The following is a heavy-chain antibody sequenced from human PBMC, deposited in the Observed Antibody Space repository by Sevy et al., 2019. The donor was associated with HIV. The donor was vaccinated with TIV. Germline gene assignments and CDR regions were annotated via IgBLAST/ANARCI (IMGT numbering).Heavy chain of an antibody. CDR3: ARSRSYCSGGNCYSDFDI. D-gene: IGHD2-15*01. V-gene: IGHV4-61*02. Sequence: SETLSLTCNVSGASINRGSYYWIWIRQPAGKGLEWIGRIYTSGATNYNPSLESRLTISVDTSKNQFSLRLSSVTAADTVIYYCARSRSYCSGGNCYSDFDIWGQGTMVTVSS. CDR2: IYTSGAT. CDR1: GASINRGSYY. J-gene: IGHJ3*02.